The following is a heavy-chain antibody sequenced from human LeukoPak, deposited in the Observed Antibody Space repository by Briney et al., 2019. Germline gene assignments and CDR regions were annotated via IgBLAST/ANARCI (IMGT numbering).Heavy chain of an antibody. Sequence: SETLSLTCAVYGGSFSGYYWSWIRQPPGKGLEWIGEINHSGSTYYNPSLKSRVTISVDTSKNQFSLKLSSVTAADTAVYYCARQTGYSGYDYYFDYWGQGTLVTVSS. CDR1: GGSFSGYY. CDR3: ARQTGYSGYDYYFDY. CDR2: INHSGST. J-gene: IGHJ4*02. D-gene: IGHD5-12*01. V-gene: IGHV4-34*01.